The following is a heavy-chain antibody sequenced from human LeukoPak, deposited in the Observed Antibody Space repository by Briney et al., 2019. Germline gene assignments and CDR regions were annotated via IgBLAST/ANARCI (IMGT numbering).Heavy chain of an antibody. CDR1: GYTFTSYD. V-gene: IGHV1-8*01. CDR2: MNPNSGNT. D-gene: IGHD4-23*01. Sequence: GASVKVSCKASGYTFTSYDINWVRQATGQGLEWMGWMNPNSGNTGYAQKFQGRVTMTRNTSISTAYMELSSLRSEDTAVYYCARHDYGGNSDAGYYWGQGTLVTVSS. CDR3: ARHDYGGNSDAGYY. J-gene: IGHJ4*02.